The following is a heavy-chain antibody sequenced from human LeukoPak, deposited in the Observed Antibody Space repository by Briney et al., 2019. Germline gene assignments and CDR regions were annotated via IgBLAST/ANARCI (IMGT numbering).Heavy chain of an antibody. CDR1: GFTFSSYA. CDR3: ARDRVSVGTVTTPGY. V-gene: IGHV3-30*04. Sequence: GRSLRLSCAASGFTFSSYAMHWVRQAPGKGLEWVAVISYDGSNKYYADSVKGRFTISSDNSKNTLYLQMNSLRAEDTAVYYCARDRVSVGTVTTPGYWGQGTLVTVSS. CDR2: ISYDGSNK. J-gene: IGHJ4*02. D-gene: IGHD4-17*01.